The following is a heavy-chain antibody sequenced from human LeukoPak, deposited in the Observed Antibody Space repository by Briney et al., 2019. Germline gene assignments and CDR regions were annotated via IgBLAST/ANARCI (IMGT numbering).Heavy chain of an antibody. V-gene: IGHV3-48*03. CDR1: GFTFSTYE. Sequence: AGGSLRLSCAASGFTFSTYEMNWVRQAPGKGLEWLSYINNSGGTIYYAVSVKGRFTISRDNAKNSLYLQMNSLRAEDTAVYYCATKHDYWGQGTLVTVSS. J-gene: IGHJ4*02. CDR3: ATKHDY. CDR2: INNSGGTI.